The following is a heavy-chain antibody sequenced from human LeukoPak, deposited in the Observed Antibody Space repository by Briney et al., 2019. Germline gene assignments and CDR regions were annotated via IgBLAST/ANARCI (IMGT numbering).Heavy chain of an antibody. J-gene: IGHJ4*02. CDR2: INHSGST. CDR1: GGSFSGYY. CDR3: ARGRGAYYYDSSGLQYYFDY. Sequence: DPSETLSLTCAVYGGSFSGYYWSWIRQPPGKGLEWIGGINHSGSTNYNPSLKSRVTISVDTSKNQFSLKLSSVTAADTAVYYCARGRGAYYYDSSGLQYYFDYWGQGTLVTVSS. V-gene: IGHV4-34*01. D-gene: IGHD3-22*01.